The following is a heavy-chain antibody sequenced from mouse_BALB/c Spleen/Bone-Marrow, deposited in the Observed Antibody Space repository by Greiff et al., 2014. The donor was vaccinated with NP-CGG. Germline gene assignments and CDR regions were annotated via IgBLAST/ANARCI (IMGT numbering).Heavy chain of an antibody. CDR1: GFTFTDYY. Sequence: EVQLQESGGGLVQPGGSLRLSCATSGFTFTDYYMSWVRQPPGKALEWLGFIRNKANGYTTEYSASVKGRFTISRDNSQSILYLQMNPLRSEDSENYYGDSDTNYDSFYWYFDDWGEGTPVTVSS. CDR3: DSDTNYDSFYWYFDD. V-gene: IGHV7-3*02. D-gene: IGHD1-1*01. CDR2: IRNKANGYTT. J-gene: IGHJ1*01.